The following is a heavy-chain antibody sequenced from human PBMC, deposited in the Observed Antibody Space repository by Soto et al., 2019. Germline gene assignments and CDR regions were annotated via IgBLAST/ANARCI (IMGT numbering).Heavy chain of an antibody. Sequence: SETLSLTCTVSGGSISSGGYYWSWIRQHPGKGLEWIGYIYYSGSTYYNPSLKSRVTISVDTSKNQFSLKLSSVTAADTAVYYCARDRAARAYGMDVWGQGTTVTVSS. J-gene: IGHJ6*02. CDR2: IYYSGST. CDR1: GGSISSGGYY. V-gene: IGHV4-31*03. D-gene: IGHD6-6*01. CDR3: ARDRAARAYGMDV.